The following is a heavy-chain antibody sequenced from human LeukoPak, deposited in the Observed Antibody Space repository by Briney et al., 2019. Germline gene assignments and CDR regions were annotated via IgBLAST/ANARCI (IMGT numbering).Heavy chain of an antibody. Sequence: ASVKVSCKASGGTFSSYAISWVRQAPGQGLEWMGGIIPIFGTANYAQKFQGRVTITADESTSTAYMELSRLRSDDTAVYYCARDLTTPVDYWGQGTLVTVSS. CDR2: IIPIFGTA. D-gene: IGHD4-11*01. J-gene: IGHJ4*02. CDR1: GGTFSSYA. CDR3: ARDLTTPVDY. V-gene: IGHV1-69*13.